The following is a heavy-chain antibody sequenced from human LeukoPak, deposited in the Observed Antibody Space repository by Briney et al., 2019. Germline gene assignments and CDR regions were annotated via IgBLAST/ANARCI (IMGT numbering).Heavy chain of an antibody. D-gene: IGHD2-15*01. CDR2: IYYSGST. J-gene: IGHJ5*02. CDR1: GGSISSGGYY. V-gene: IGHV4-31*03. Sequence: PSQTLSLTCTVSGGSISSGGYYWSWIRQHPGKGLEWIGYIYYSGSTYYNPSLKSRVTISVDTSKNQFSLKLGSVTAADTAVYYCARVVGVVVVAAMPGRLGWFDPWGQGTLVTVSS. CDR3: ARVVGVVVVAAMPGRLGWFDP.